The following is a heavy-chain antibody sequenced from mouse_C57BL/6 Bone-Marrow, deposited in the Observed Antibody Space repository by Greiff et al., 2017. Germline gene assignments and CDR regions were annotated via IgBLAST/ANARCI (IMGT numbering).Heavy chain of an antibody. J-gene: IGHJ3*01. CDR1: GYTFTSYW. V-gene: IGHV1-59*01. D-gene: IGHD1-1*01. CDR3: ARPLYYGSSWLAY. CDR2: IDPSDSYT. Sequence: QVQLQQPGAELVRPGTSVKLSCKASGYTFTSYWMHWVKQRPGQGLEWIGVIDPSDSYTNYNQKFKGKATLTVDTSSSTAYMQLSSLTSEDSAVXYCARPLYYGSSWLAYWGQGTLVTVSA.